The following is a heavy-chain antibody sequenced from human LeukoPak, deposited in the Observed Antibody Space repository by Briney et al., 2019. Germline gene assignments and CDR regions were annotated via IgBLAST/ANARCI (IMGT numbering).Heavy chain of an antibody. CDR3: AKDLTVTTFAYYYYYGMDV. D-gene: IGHD4-17*01. J-gene: IGHJ6*04. Sequence: PGRALRLSCAASGFTFSSYGMHWVRQAPGKGLEWVAVISYDGSNKYYADSMKGRFTISRDNSKNTLYLQMNSLRAEDTAVYYCAKDLTVTTFAYYYYYGMDVWGKGTTVTVSS. CDR2: ISYDGSNK. CDR1: GFTFSSYG. V-gene: IGHV3-30*18.